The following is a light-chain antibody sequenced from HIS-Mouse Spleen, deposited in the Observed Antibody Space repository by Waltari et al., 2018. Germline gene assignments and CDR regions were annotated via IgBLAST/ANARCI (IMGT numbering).Light chain of an antibody. J-gene: IGLJ1*01. Sequence: QSVLTQPPSASGTPGQRVTISCSGSSSNIGSNTVNWYQHLPGTPPKLLIYGNNQRRSGVPNRFSGSRSGTSASRAISGLQSEEEADYYCAAWDDSLNGYVFGTGTKVTVL. CDR2: GNN. CDR3: AAWDDSLNGYV. V-gene: IGLV1-44*01. CDR1: SSNIGSNT.